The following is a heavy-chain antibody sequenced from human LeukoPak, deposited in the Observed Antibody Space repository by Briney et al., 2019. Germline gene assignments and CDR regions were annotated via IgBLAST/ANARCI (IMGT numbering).Heavy chain of an antibody. J-gene: IGHJ4*02. CDR2: INTNTGNP. CDR1: GYTFSSYG. D-gene: IGHD1-26*01. CDR3: ARRDHSGSYQISPGDFDY. Sequence: ASVKVSCKASGYTFSSYGMNWVRQAPGQGLEWMGGINTNTGNPTYAQGFTGRFVFSLDTSVSTAYLQISSLKAEDTAVYYCARRDHSGSYQISPGDFDYWGQGTLITVSS. V-gene: IGHV7-4-1*02.